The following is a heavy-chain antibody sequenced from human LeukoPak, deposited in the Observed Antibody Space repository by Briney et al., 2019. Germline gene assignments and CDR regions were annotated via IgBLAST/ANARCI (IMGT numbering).Heavy chain of an antibody. CDR3: ATTSDDFYDYAPAWVY. CDR1: GFTFSSYW. V-gene: IGHV3-7*01. CDR2: IKQDGSEK. D-gene: IGHD3-16*01. J-gene: IGHJ4*02. Sequence: GGSLRLSCAASGFTFSSYWMSWVRQAPGKGVEGVANIKQDGSEKYYVDSVKLPFTISSHNPNNSLYLQMHSLRAEDTAVYYCATTSDDFYDYAPAWVYWGQGTLVTVSS.